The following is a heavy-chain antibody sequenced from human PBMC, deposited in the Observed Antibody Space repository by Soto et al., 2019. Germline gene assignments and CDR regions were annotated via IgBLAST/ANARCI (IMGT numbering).Heavy chain of an antibody. CDR2: INPDSGGT. CDR3: PRLGSERGLINWFDS. J-gene: IGHJ5*01. D-gene: IGHD3-10*01. CDR1: GYTFTGYY. V-gene: IGHV1-2*02. Sequence: QVQLVQSGAEVKKPGASVKVSCKASGYTFTGYYMHWVRQAPGQGLEWMGWINPDSGGTNYAQKFQGRVTMTRDTSISHAYMELSRLRADETAVYYCPRLGSERGLINWFDSWGQGTLVTVS.